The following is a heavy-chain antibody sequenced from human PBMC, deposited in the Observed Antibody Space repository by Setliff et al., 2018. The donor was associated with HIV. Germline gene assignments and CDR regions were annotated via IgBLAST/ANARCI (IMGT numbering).Heavy chain of an antibody. Sequence: GGSLRLSCAASGFTFSSYWMSWVRQAPGKGLEWVANLKQDGSEKYYVDSVKGRFTISRDNAQNSLYLQMSSLRAEDTAVYYCARDANVLWFGDPTYMDVWGKGTTVTVSS. D-gene: IGHD3-10*01. CDR3: ARDANVLWFGDPTYMDV. V-gene: IGHV3-7*01. CDR2: LKQDGSEK. J-gene: IGHJ6*03. CDR1: GFTFSSYW.